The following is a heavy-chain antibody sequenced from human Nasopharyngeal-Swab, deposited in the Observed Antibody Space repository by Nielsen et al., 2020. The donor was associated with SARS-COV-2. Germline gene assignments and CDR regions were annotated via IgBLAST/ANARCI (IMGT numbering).Heavy chain of an antibody. CDR2: ISAYNGNT. J-gene: IGHJ3*02. CDR1: GYTFTSYG. CDR3: ARLVGATDGDAFDI. Sequence: ASVKVSCKASGYTFTSYGISWVRQAPRQGLEWMGWISAYNGNTNYAQKLQGRVTMTTDTSTSTAYMELRSLRSDDTAVYYCARLVGATDGDAFDIWGQGTMVTVSS. V-gene: IGHV1-18*01. D-gene: IGHD1-26*01.